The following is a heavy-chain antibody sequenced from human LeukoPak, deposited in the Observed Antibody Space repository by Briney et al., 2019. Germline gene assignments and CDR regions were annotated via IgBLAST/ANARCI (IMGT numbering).Heavy chain of an antibody. Sequence: SETLSLTCTVSGGSISSYYWSWIRQPAGKGLEWIGRIYTSGSTNYNPSLKSRVTISVDKSKNQFSLKLSSETAADTAVYYCARAGDDFWSGQFGYYIDYWGQGTLVTVSS. CDR3: ARAGDDFWSGQFGYYIDY. J-gene: IGHJ4*02. V-gene: IGHV4-4*07. D-gene: IGHD3-3*01. CDR2: IYTSGST. CDR1: GGSISSYY.